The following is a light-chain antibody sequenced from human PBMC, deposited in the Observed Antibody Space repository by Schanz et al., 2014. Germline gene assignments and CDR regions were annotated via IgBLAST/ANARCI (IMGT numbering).Light chain of an antibody. CDR1: QNITTF. CDR2: AAS. V-gene: IGKV1-39*01. J-gene: IGKJ2*01. Sequence: DIQMTQSPSSLSASVGDRGTVTCRAGQNITTFLNWYQHKAGKAPRLLIYAASVLQTGVPSRFSGSGSGTDFTLTISRLQPEDFATYYCQQSYSIPYTFGQGTNLEI. CDR3: QQSYSIPYT.